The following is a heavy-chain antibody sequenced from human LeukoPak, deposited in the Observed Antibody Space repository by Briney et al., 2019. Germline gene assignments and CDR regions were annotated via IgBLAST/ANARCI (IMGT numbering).Heavy chain of an antibody. V-gene: IGHV3-73*01. Sequence: GGSLRLSCAASGFTFSGSAMHRVRQASGKGLEWVGRIRSKANSYATAYAASVKGRFTISRDDSKNTAYLQMNSLKTEDTAVYYCTRQPPSSSSEYWGQGTLVTVSS. CDR1: GFTFSGSA. J-gene: IGHJ4*02. D-gene: IGHD6-6*01. CDR3: TRQPPSSSSEY. CDR2: IRSKANSYAT.